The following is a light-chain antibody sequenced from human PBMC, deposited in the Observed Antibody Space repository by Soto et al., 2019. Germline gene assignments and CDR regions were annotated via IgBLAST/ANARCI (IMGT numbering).Light chain of an antibody. CDR3: SSFTSSSTRV. CDR1: SSDVGAYNY. V-gene: IGLV2-14*01. J-gene: IGLJ1*01. Sequence: QSVLTQSASVSGSPGQSITISCTGTSSDVGAYNYVSWYQQHPGKAPKLIIYDVSNRPSGVSNRFSGSKSGSTASLTISALQAEVEADYYCSSFTSSSTRVFGTGTKVTVL. CDR2: DVS.